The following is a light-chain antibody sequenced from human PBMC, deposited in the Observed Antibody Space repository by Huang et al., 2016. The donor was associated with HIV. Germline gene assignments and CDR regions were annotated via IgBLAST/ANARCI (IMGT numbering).Light chain of an antibody. CDR2: STS. J-gene: IGKJ1*01. V-gene: IGKV1-NL1*01. Sequence: DIQMTQPPSPLSAFVGNTVTITCRASQGISNSVACYQQKPGKAPKLLLYSTSRLESGVPSRFRGGGSGTDYTLTINSLQPDDFATYYCQQYYTSPTFGQGSKVEIK. CDR1: QGISNS. CDR3: QQYYTSPT.